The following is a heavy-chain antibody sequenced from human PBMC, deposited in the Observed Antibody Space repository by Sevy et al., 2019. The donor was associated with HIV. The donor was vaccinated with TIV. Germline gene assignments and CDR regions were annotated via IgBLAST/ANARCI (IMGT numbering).Heavy chain of an antibody. V-gene: IGHV3-7*01. D-gene: IGHD3-16*01. CDR1: GFTFSTTC. J-gene: IGHJ4*02. CDR3: AHETFGRFES. CDR2: IRGDGIDK. Sequence: GGSLRLSCAASGFTFSTTCMNWVRQAPGKGLEWVANIRGDGIDKHYVDSVEGRFTISRDNAKNFLFLQMNSLRVEDTAVYYCAHETFGRFESRGQGTLVTVSS.